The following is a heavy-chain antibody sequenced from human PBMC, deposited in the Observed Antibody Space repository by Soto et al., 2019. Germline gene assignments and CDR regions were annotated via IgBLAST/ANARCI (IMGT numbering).Heavy chain of an antibody. D-gene: IGHD1-1*01. J-gene: IGHJ6*02. CDR3: AASEYNWNDDYYYGMDV. CDR2: IVVGSGNT. CDR1: GFTFTSSA. V-gene: IGHV1-58*02. Sequence: SVKVSCKASGFTFTSSAMQWVRQARGQRFEWIGWIVVGSGNTNYAQKFQERVTITRDMSTSTAYMELSSLRSEDTAVYYCAASEYNWNDDYYYGMDVWGQGTTVTVSS.